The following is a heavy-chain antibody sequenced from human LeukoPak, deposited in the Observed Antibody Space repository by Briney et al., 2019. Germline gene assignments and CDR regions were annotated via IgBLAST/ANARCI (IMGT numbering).Heavy chain of an antibody. V-gene: IGHV4-39*07. CDR1: GGSISSSSYY. CDR2: IYYSGST. Sequence: SSETLSLTCTVSGGSISSSSYYWGWIRQPPGKGLEWIGSIYYSGSTYYNPSLKSRVTISVDTSKNQFSLKLSSVTAADTAVYHCARSSRYSRSSQYYYGMDVWGQGTTVTVSS. J-gene: IGHJ6*02. CDR3: ARSSRYSRSSQYYYGMDV. D-gene: IGHD6-6*01.